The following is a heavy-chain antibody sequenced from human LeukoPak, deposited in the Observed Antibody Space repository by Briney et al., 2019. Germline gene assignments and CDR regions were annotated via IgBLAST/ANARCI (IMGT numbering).Heavy chain of an antibody. J-gene: IGHJ4*02. V-gene: IGHV4-61*02. CDR3: AMGGYSYGRLFDY. Sequence: SQTLSLTCTVSGGSIGSGSYYWSWIRQPAGKGLEWIGRIYTSGSTNYNPSLKSRVTISVDTSKNQSSLKLSSVTAADTAVYYCAMGGYSYGRLFDYWGQGTLVTVSS. D-gene: IGHD5-18*01. CDR2: IYTSGST. CDR1: GGSIGSGSYY.